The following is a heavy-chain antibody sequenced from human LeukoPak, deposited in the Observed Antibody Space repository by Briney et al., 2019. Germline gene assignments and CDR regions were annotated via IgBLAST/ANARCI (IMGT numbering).Heavy chain of an antibody. J-gene: IGHJ4*02. Sequence: GGSLRLSCAASGFTFSSYWMSWVRQAPGKGLEWVANIKQDGSEKYYVDSVKGRFTISRDNAKNSLYLQMNSLRAEDTAVYYCARGDWRSGGSCQPPYWGQGTLVTVSS. CDR3: ARGDWRSGGSCQPPY. CDR1: GFTFSSYW. D-gene: IGHD2-15*01. CDR2: IKQDGSEK. V-gene: IGHV3-7*01.